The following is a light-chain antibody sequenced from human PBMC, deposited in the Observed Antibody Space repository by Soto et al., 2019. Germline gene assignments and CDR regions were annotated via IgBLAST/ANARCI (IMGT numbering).Light chain of an antibody. CDR3: QQYTGPPTT. CDR2: GAS. Sequence: EIILTQSPDTLSLSPGERATLSCRASQTGSSNYLAWCQQRPGQAPRLLIYGASTRAAGIPDRFGGSGSGTDFNLTITRLEPEDSAVYFCQQYTGPPTTFGQGTRLEIK. V-gene: IGKV3-20*01. CDR1: QTGSSNY. J-gene: IGKJ5*01.